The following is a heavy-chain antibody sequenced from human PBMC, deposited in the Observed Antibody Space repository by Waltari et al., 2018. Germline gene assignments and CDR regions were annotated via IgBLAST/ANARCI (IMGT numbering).Heavy chain of an antibody. V-gene: IGHV3-7*01. CDR2: IKQDGSEK. Sequence: EVQLVESGGGLVQPGGSLRLARSASGFTFSSYWMSGVRQAPGKGLEWVANIKQDGSEKYYVDSVKGRFTISRDNAKNSLYLQMNSLRAEDTAVYYCARDSSVLFDIWGQGTMVTVSS. CDR1: GFTFSSYW. J-gene: IGHJ3*02. D-gene: IGHD3-3*01. CDR3: ARDSSVLFDI.